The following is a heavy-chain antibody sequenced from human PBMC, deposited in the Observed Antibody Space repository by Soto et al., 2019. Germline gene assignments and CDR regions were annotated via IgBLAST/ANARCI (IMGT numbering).Heavy chain of an antibody. J-gene: IGHJ4*02. Sequence: HPGGSLRLSCAASGFTFINYAMTWVRQAPGKGLEWVSTISGSGATTYYADSVKGRFTISRDNSKNTLHLQLNSLRADDTAVYYCAKDLYGDLDYWGQGTLVTVSS. CDR1: GFTFINYA. D-gene: IGHD4-17*01. CDR2: ISGSGATT. V-gene: IGHV3-23*01. CDR3: AKDLYGDLDY.